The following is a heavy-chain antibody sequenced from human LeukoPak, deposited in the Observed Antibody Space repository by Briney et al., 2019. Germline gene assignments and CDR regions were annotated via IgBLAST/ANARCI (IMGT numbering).Heavy chain of an antibody. Sequence: ASVKVSCKASGYTFTGYYIHWVRQAPGQGLEWMGWINPNSGGTNPAQKFQGRVTMTRDTSITTAYMELSRLRSDDTAVYYCARGGIVVVPAAYYFDYWGQGTLVAVSS. V-gene: IGHV1-2*02. CDR2: INPNSGGT. CDR3: ARGGIVVVPAAYYFDY. CDR1: GYTFTGYY. J-gene: IGHJ4*02. D-gene: IGHD2-2*01.